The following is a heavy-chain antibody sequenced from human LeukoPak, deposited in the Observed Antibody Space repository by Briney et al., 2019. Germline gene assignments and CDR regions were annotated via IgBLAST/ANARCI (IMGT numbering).Heavy chain of an antibody. J-gene: IGHJ4*02. V-gene: IGHV4-34*01. CDR1: GGSISGYY. CDR2: INHRGST. CDR3: ASKVPAANPRDY. D-gene: IGHD2-2*01. Sequence: SETLSLTCTVSGGSISGYYWSWIRQPPGKGLEWIGEINHRGSTNYNPSLKSRVTISVDTSKNQFSLKLSSVTAADTAVYYCASKVPAANPRDYWGQGTLVTVSS.